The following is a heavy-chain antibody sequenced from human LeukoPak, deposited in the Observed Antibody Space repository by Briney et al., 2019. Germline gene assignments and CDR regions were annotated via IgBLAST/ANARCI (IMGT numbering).Heavy chain of an antibody. J-gene: IGHJ4*02. D-gene: IGHD3-9*01. CDR1: GFTFSSYG. CDR3: ARDPKDFDPGIDY. Sequence: GGSLRLSCGASGFTFSSYGMHWVRQAPGKGLEWVAFIRYDGSVKHYADSVKGRFTISRDNSKNTLYLQMNSLRAEDTAVYYCARDPKDFDPGIDYWGQGTLVTVSS. CDR2: IRYDGSVK. V-gene: IGHV3-30*02.